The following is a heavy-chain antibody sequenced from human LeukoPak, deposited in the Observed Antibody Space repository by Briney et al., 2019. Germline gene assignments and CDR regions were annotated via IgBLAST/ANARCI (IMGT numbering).Heavy chain of an antibody. CDR3: ARVCSSFNCYGAFDI. J-gene: IGHJ3*02. Sequence: GGSLRLSCAASGFTFSSYPMNWVRQAPGKGLEWVSYISASGSTTCYADSVKGRFSISRENSVHLQMNSLRAEDTAVYYCARVCSSFNCYGAFDIWGQGTMVTVSS. V-gene: IGHV3-48*03. CDR2: ISASGSTT. CDR1: GFTFSSYP. D-gene: IGHD2-2*01.